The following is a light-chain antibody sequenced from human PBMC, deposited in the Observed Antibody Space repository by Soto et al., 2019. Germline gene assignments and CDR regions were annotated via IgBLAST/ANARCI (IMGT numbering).Light chain of an antibody. Sequence: DIQMTQSPSSLSASVGDRVTITCRASQSISSYLNWYQQKPGKAPKLLIYAASSLQSGVPSRFSSSGYVTDFTLTISSLQPEDFATYYCQQSYSTPLTFGPGTKVDIK. CDR3: QQSYSTPLT. CDR2: AAS. J-gene: IGKJ3*01. V-gene: IGKV1-39*01. CDR1: QSISSY.